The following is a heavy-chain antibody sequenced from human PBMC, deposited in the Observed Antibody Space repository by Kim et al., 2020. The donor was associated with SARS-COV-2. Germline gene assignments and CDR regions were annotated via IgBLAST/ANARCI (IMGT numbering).Heavy chain of an antibody. V-gene: IGHV3-74*01. J-gene: IGHJ4*02. Sequence: ADSVKGRFTISRDDAKNTLYLQMNSLRAEDTAVYYCARRSFSGGYYYFDYWGQGTLLTVSS. CDR3: ARRSFSGGYYYFDY. D-gene: IGHD1-26*01.